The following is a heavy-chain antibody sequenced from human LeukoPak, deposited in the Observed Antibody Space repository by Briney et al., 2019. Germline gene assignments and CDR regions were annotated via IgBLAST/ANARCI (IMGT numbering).Heavy chain of an antibody. J-gene: IGHJ4*02. D-gene: IGHD2-21*01. CDR1: GGSISSYY. Sequence: SETLSLTCTVSGGSISSYYWSWIRQPPGKGLEWIGYIYYSGSTNYNPSLKSRVTISVDTSKNQFSLKLSSVTAADTAVYYCASIYSKEYYFDYWGQGTLVTVSS. V-gene: IGHV4-59*01. CDR2: IYYSGST. CDR3: ASIYSKEYYFDY.